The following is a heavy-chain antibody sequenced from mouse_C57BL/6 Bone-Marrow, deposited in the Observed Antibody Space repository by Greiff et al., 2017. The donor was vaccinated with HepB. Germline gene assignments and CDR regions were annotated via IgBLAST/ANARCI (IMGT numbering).Heavy chain of an antibody. J-gene: IGHJ2*01. V-gene: IGHV7-3*01. CDR2: IRNKANGYTT. CDR1: GFTFTDSY. D-gene: IGHD2-3*01. Sequence: EVMLVESGGGLVQPGGSLSLSCAASGFTFTDSYMSWVRQPPGKALAWLGFIRNKANGYTTEYSASVKGRFTISRDNSQSILYLQMNALRAEDSATYSWARHYDGYYPYYFDYWGQGTTLTVSS. CDR3: ARHYDGYYPYYFDY.